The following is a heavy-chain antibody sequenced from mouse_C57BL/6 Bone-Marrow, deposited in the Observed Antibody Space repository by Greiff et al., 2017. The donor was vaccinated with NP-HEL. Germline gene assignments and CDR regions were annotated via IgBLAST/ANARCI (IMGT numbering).Heavy chain of an antibody. D-gene: IGHD1-1*01. V-gene: IGHV1-7*01. CDR2: INPSSGYT. Sequence: VQLQQSGAELAKPGASVKLSCKASGYTFTSYWMHWVKQRPGQGLEWIGYINPSSGYTKYNQKFKDTATFTADKSSSTAYMQLSSLTYADSAVYYCASTVVAPCYFDYWGQGTTLTVSS. CDR3: ASTVVAPCYFDY. J-gene: IGHJ2*01. CDR1: GYTFTSYW.